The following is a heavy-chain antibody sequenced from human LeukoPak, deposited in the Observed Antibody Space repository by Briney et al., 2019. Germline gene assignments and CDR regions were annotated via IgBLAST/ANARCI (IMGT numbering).Heavy chain of an antibody. Sequence: GASVKVSCKASGGTFSSYAISWVRQAPGQGLEWMGGIIPIFGTANYAQKFQGRVTITADESTSTAYMELSSLRSEDTAVYYCARGIWVGATKGHYYYYYMDVWGKGTTVTVSS. V-gene: IGHV1-69*13. J-gene: IGHJ6*03. CDR1: GGTFSSYA. CDR3: ARGIWVGATKGHYYYYYMDV. D-gene: IGHD1-26*01. CDR2: IIPIFGTA.